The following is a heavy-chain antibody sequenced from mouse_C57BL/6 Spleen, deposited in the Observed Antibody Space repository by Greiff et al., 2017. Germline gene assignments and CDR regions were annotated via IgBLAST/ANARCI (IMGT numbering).Heavy chain of an antibody. V-gene: IGHV5-17*01. D-gene: IGHD1-1*01. CDR2: ISSGSSTI. J-gene: IGHJ1*03. CDR1: GFTFSDYG. CDR3: VSACVVSTPVVSRYIEV. Sequence: EVMLVESGGGLVKPGGSLKLSCAASGFTFSDYGMHWVRQAPEKGLEWVAYISSGSSTIYYADTVKGRFTISRDNAKNTLFLQMTSLRSEDTAMYYCVSACVVSTPVVSRYIEVWGTGTTVTVSS.